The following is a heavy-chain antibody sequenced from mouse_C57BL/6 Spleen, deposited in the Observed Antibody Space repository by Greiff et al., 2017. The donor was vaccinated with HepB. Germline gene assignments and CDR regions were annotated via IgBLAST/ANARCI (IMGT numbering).Heavy chain of an antibody. CDR3: VRHMITTGGFAY. D-gene: IGHD2-4*01. V-gene: IGHV10-1*01. Sequence: EVMLVESGGGLVQPKGSLKLSCAASGFSFNTYAMNWVRQAPGKGLEWVARIRSKSNNYATYYADSVKDRFTISRDGSESMLYLQMNNLKTEDTAMYYCVRHMITTGGFAYWGQGTLVTVSA. CDR2: IRSKSNNYAT. J-gene: IGHJ3*01. CDR1: GFSFNTYA.